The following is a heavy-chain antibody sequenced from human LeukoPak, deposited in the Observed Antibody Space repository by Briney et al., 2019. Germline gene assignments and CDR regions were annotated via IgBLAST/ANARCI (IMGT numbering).Heavy chain of an antibody. CDR2: ISSSRHTI. D-gene: IGHD3-3*02. V-gene: IGHV3-48*02. Sequence: SGGSLRLSCAASGFTFSIYNMNWVRQYPGKGLEWVSYISSSRHTIFYPDSVKGRFTISRDNAKNSLYLQMYSLRDEDTAVYYCARDDSITSGHFDLWGRGTLVTVSS. CDR1: GFTFSIYN. CDR3: ARDDSITSGHFDL. J-gene: IGHJ2*01.